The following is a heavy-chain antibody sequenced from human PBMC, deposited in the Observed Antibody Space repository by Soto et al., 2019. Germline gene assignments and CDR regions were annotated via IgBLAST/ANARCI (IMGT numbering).Heavy chain of an antibody. CDR1: GYTFTSYY. CDR3: ERVVWGGGDGDDSPFDY. V-gene: IGHV1-46*01. Sequence: ASVKVSCKASGYTFTSYYMHWVRQAPGQGLEWMGIIDPSGGSTRYALKFQGRVTMTRDTSTSTVYMELSSLGSDDTAVYCCERVVWGGGDGDDSPFDYWGQGTLVTVSS. D-gene: IGHD3-16*01. CDR2: IDPSGGST. J-gene: IGHJ4*02.